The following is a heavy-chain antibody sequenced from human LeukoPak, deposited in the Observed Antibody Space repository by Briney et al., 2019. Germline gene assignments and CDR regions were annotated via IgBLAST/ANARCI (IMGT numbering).Heavy chain of an antibody. CDR2: FSVSDETT. J-gene: IGHJ4*02. V-gene: IGHV3-23*01. Sequence: GGSLRLSCAASGFTFSSYAMSWVRQAPGKGLEWVSGFSVSDETTYYADSVEGRFTISRDNSKNTPYLQINSLRSEDTAVYYCARDKRTHGDYEDWGQGTLVTVSS. D-gene: IGHD4-17*01. CDR3: ARDKRTHGDYED. CDR1: GFTFSSYA.